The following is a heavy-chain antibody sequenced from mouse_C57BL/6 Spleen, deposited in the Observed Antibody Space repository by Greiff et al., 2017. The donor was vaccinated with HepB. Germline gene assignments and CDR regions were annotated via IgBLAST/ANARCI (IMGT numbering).Heavy chain of an antibody. Sequence: VQLQQPGAELVKPGASVKMSCKASGYTFTSYWITWVKQRPGQGLEWIGDIYPGSGSTNYNEKFKSKATLTVDTSSSTAYMQLSSLTSEDSAVYDCARSAYYGNYGYYAMDYWGQGTSVTVSS. D-gene: IGHD2-10*01. CDR1: GYTFTSYW. J-gene: IGHJ4*01. V-gene: IGHV1-55*01. CDR2: IYPGSGST. CDR3: ARSAYYGNYGYYAMDY.